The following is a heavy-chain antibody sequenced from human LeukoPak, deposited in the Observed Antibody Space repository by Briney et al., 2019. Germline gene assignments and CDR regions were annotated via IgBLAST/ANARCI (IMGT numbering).Heavy chain of an antibody. CDR2: IYTSGST. D-gene: IGHD3-22*01. CDR3: ARHGDYYDTKSTFDY. CDR1: GGSISSDY. Sequence: SETLSLTCMVSGGSISSDYWGWFRQPPGKGLEWIGRIYTSGSTNYNPSLKSRVTMSVDTSKNQFSLKLSSVTAADTAVYYCARHGDYYDTKSTFDYWGQGTLVTVSS. V-gene: IGHV4-4*07. J-gene: IGHJ4*02.